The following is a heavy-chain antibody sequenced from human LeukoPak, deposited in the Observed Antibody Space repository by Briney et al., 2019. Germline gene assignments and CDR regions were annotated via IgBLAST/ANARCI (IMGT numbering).Heavy chain of an antibody. CDR3: AKRDSSGYYLYFDY. CDR2: ISGSGGST. V-gene: IGHV3-23*01. Sequence: GGSLRLSCAASGFTFSSYAMSRVRQAPGKGLEWVSAISGSGGSTYYADSVKGRFTISRDNSKNTLYLQMNSLRAEDTAVYYCAKRDSSGYYLYFDYWGQGTLVTVSS. D-gene: IGHD3-22*01. J-gene: IGHJ4*02. CDR1: GFTFSSYA.